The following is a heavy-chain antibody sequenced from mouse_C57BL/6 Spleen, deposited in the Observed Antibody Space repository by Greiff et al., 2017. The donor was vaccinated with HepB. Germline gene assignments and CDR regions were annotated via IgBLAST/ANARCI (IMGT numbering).Heavy chain of an antibody. CDR2: IDPETGGT. V-gene: IGHV1-15*01. Sequence: LVESGAELVRPGASVTLSCKASGYTFTDYEMHWVKQTPVHGLEWIGAIDPETGGTAYNQKFKGKAILTADKSSSTAYMELRSLTSEDSAVYYCTREYGNYDYWGQGTTLTVSS. D-gene: IGHD2-1*01. CDR1: GYTFTDYE. CDR3: TREYGNYDY. J-gene: IGHJ2*01.